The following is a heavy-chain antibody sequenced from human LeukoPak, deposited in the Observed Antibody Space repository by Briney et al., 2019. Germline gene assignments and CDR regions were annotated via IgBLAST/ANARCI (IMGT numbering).Heavy chain of an antibody. CDR1: GFTFSSYT. D-gene: IGHD3-10*01. J-gene: IGHJ4*02. CDR2: ISYSSSYI. V-gene: IGHV3-21*01. Sequence: GRSLRLSCAASGFTFSSYTMNWVRQAPGKGLEWVSSISYSSSYIYYADSVKGRFTISRDNAKNSLYLQMNSLRADDTAVYYCARGYYYGSGSYFDYWGQGTLVTVSS. CDR3: ARGYYYGSGSYFDY.